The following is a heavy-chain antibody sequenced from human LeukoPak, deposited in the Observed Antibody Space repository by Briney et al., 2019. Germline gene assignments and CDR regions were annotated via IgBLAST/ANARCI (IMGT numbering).Heavy chain of an antibody. V-gene: IGHV3-30*03. CDR2: ISYDGSNK. CDR3: ARGLDNWNLYYYYYMDV. D-gene: IGHD1-20*01. Sequence: GGSLRLSCAASGFTFSSYGMHWVRQAPGKGLEWVAVISYDGSNKYYADSVKGRFTISRDNSKNTLYLQMNSLRAEDTAVYYCARGLDNWNLYYYYYMDVWGKGTTVTVSS. J-gene: IGHJ6*03. CDR1: GFTFSSYG.